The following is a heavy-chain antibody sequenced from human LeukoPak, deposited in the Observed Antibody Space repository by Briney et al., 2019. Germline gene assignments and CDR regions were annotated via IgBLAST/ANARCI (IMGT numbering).Heavy chain of an antibody. J-gene: IGHJ4*02. V-gene: IGHV4-39*07. CDR1: GGPISSSSYY. D-gene: IGHD3-9*01. Sequence: KPSETLSLTCTVSGGPISSSSYYWGWIRQPPGKGLEWIGSIYYSGSTYYNPSLKSRVTISVDTSKNQFSLKLSSVTAADTAVYYCARSGKNFDWPKTFDYWGQGTLVTVSS. CDR3: ARSGKNFDWPKTFDY. CDR2: IYYSGST.